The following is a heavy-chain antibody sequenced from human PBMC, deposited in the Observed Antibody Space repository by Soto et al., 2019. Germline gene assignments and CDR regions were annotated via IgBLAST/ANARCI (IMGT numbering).Heavy chain of an antibody. V-gene: IGHV3-48*02. J-gene: IGHJ4*02. Sequence: PGGSLRLSCAASGFTFSSYSMNWVRQAPGKGLEWVSYISSSSSTIYYADSVKGRFTISRDNAKNSLYLQMNSLRDEDTAVYYCARGPKDYDSSGYTIDYWGQATLVTVSS. CDR3: ARGPKDYDSSGYTIDY. CDR2: ISSSSSTI. CDR1: GFTFSSYS. D-gene: IGHD3-22*01.